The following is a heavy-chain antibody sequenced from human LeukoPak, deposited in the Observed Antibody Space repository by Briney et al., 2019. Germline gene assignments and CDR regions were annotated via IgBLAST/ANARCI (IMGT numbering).Heavy chain of an antibody. CDR2: ISAYNGNT. J-gene: IGHJ5*02. CDR1: GYTFTSYG. CDR3: ARMEQLLLDNWFDP. Sequence: ASVKVSCKASGYTFTSYGISWVRQAPGQGLERMGWISAYNGNTNYAQKLQGRVTMTTDTSTSTAYMELRSLRSDDTAVYYCARMEQLLLDNWFDPWGQGTLVTVSS. V-gene: IGHV1-18*01. D-gene: IGHD2-15*01.